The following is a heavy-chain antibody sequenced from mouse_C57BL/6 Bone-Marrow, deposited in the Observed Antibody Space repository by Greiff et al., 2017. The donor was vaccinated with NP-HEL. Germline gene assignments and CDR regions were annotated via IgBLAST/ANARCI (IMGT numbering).Heavy chain of an antibody. CDR2: ISSGSSTI. D-gene: IGHD2-1*01. CDR1: GFTFSDYG. CDR3: ARYGNYYYFDY. J-gene: IGHJ2*01. V-gene: IGHV5-17*01. Sequence: EVKVVESGGGLVKPGGSLKLSCAASGFTFSDYGMHWVRQAPEKGLEWVAYISSGSSTIYYADTVKGRFTISRDNAKNTLFLQMTSLRSEDTAMYYCARYGNYYYFDYWGQGTTLTVSS.